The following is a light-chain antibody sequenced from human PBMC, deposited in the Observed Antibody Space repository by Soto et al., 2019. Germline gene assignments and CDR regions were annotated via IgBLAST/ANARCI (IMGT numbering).Light chain of an antibody. Sequence: EVVMTQSPDTLSVSPGERATLSCRASHSVSFNLAWYQQKPGQAPRLLIFGASSRATGVPARFSGSGSGTEFTLTISSLEPEDFAVYYCQQRSNWPLYTFGQGTKLEIK. CDR3: QQRSNWPLYT. CDR2: GAS. CDR1: HSVSFN. V-gene: IGKV3-15*01. J-gene: IGKJ2*01.